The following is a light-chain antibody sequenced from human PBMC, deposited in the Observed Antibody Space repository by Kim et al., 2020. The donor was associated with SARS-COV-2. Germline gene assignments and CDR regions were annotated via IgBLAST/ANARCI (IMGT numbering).Light chain of an antibody. Sequence: LTCTLRSGINVGTDRIYWYQQKPGSPPLYLLRYKSDSDKQQGSGVPSRFSGSTDASANAGILLISGLQSEDEAVYYCMIWHSSAWVFGGGTQLTVL. CDR1: SGINVGTDR. CDR3: MIWHSSAWV. J-gene: IGLJ3*02. V-gene: IGLV5-45*02. CDR2: YKSDSDK.